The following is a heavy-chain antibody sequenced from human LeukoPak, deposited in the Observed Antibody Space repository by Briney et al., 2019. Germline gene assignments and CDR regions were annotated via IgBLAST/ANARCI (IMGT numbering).Heavy chain of an antibody. Sequence: SETLSLTCAASGGSISSGGYSWSWIRQPPGKGLEWIGHIYHSGSTYYNPSLKSRVTISVDRSKNQFSLKLSSVTAADTAVYYCARGLRLDYGDYAAQGAFDIWGQGTMVTVSS. D-gene: IGHD4-17*01. CDR3: ARGLRLDYGDYAAQGAFDI. V-gene: IGHV4-30-2*01. J-gene: IGHJ3*02. CDR1: GGSISSGGYS. CDR2: IYHSGST.